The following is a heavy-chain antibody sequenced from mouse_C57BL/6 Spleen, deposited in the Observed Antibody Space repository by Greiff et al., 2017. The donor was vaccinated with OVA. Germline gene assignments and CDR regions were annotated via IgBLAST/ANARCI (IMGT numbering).Heavy chain of an antibody. CDR3: ARSRITTVGAFDV. V-gene: IGHV1-82*01. CDR1: GYAFSSSW. CDR2: IYPGDGDT. Sequence: QVQLQQSGPELVKPGASVKISCKASGYAFSSSWMNWVKQRPGKGLEWIGRIYPGDGDTNYNGKFKGKATLTADKSSSTAYMQLSSLTSEDSAVYFCARSRITTVGAFDVWGTGTTVTVSS. D-gene: IGHD1-1*01. J-gene: IGHJ1*03.